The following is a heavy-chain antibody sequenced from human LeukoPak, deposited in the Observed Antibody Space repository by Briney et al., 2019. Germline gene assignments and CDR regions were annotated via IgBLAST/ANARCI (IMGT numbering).Heavy chain of an antibody. CDR3: ARDGTGRGVDP. V-gene: IGHV4-39*07. CDR1: GGSISSSSYY. Sequence: SETLSLTCTVSGGSISSSSYYWGWIRQPPGKGLEWIGSIYYSGSTYYNPSLKSRVTISVDTSKNQFSLKLSSVTAADTAVYYCARDGTGRGVDPWGQGTLVTVSS. J-gene: IGHJ5*02. CDR2: IYYSGST. D-gene: IGHD6-13*01.